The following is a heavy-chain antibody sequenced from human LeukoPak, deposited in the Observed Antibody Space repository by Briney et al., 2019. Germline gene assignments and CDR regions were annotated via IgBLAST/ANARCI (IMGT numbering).Heavy chain of an antibody. CDR1: AYTLTIYG. CDR3: SVYNWNDNWFDP. V-gene: IGHV1-18*01. CDR2: ISAYNDNT. D-gene: IGHD1-1*01. Sequence: GASVKVSCKASAYTLTIYGINWVRLGPGQGLGWMGWISAYNDNTNNMQKFKGRITLTADASTNTAYLELRSLRSDDTAVYYCSVYNWNDNWFDPWGQGTLVTVSS. J-gene: IGHJ5*02.